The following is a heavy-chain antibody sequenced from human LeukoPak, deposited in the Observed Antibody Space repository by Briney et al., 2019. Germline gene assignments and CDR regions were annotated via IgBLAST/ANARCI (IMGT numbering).Heavy chain of an antibody. J-gene: IGHJ6*03. CDR2: ISSSSSYI. Sequence: GGSLRLSCAASGFTFSSYSMNWVRQAPGKGLEWVSSISSSSSYIYYADSVKGRFTISRDNAKNSLYLQMNGLRAEDTAVYYCAREGFSRGYYQYYYMDVWGKGTTVTVSS. CDR1: GFTFSSYS. CDR3: AREGFSRGYYQYYYMDV. V-gene: IGHV3-21*01. D-gene: IGHD3-3*02.